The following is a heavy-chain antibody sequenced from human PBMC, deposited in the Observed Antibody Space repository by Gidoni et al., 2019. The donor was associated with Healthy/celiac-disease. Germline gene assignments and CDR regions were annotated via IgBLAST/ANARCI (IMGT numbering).Heavy chain of an antibody. CDR3: ARSQFPRRSDFDY. CDR2: INPSGGST. CDR1: GSTFTSYH. J-gene: IGHJ4*02. V-gene: IGHV1-46*01. Sequence: AQLVQSGAEVKKPGSSVTVSCRASGSTFTSYHMHWVRQAPGEGLAWMGIINPSGGSTSYAQKFQGRVTMNRDTSTSTVYMELSSLRSEDTAVYYCARSQFPRRSDFDYWGQGTLVTVSS.